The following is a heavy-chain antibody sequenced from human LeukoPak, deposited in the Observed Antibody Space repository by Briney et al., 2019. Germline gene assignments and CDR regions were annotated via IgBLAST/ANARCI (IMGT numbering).Heavy chain of an antibody. D-gene: IGHD3-10*01. CDR1: GFTFSDYA. CDR2: ISYDGSTK. V-gene: IGHV3-30*04. J-gene: IGHJ4*02. CDR3: VRERFHGSGAPKFDY. Sequence: GGSLRLSCAASGFTFSDYAIHWVRQAPGKGLEWVAVISYDGSTKYYADSVKGRFTISRDNAKNSLILQVNSLRAEDTAVYYCVRERFHGSGAPKFDYWGQGSLVTVSS.